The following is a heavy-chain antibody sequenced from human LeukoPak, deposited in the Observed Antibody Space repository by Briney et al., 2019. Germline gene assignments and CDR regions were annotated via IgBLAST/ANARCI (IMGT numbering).Heavy chain of an antibody. D-gene: IGHD6-25*01. CDR3: ARDYDIAAANDY. V-gene: IGHV1-8*01. CDR1: GYTLTELS. CDR2: MNPNSGNT. J-gene: IGHJ4*01. Sequence: ASVKVSCKVSGYTLTELSMHWVRQATGQGLEWMGWMNPNSGNTGYAQRFQGRVAMTRDPSISTAYMELSSLRSDDTAVYYCARDYDIAAANDYWGQGTQVTVSS.